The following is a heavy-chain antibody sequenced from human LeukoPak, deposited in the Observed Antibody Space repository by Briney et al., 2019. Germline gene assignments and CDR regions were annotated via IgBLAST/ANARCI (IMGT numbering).Heavy chain of an antibody. CDR1: GGSISSYY. J-gene: IGHJ2*01. V-gene: IGHV4-59*01. CDR2: IYYSGST. CDR3: ASEGYCSGGSCYPEGSFDL. D-gene: IGHD2-15*01. Sequence: SETLSLTCIVSGGSISSYYWSWIRQPPGKKLEWIGNIYYSGSTHYNPSLKSRVTISVDTSKNQFSLKLRSVTAADTAVYYCASEGYCSGGSCYPEGSFDLWGRGTLVTVSS.